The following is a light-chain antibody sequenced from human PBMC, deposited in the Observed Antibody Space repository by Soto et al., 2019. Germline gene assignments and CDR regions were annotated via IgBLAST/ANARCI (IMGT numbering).Light chain of an antibody. CDR3: QTWGTGVGV. Sequence: QSVLTQAPSASASLGASVKLTCTLSSGHSSYAIAWHQQQPEKGPRFLMKLNSDGSHNKGDGIPDRFSGSSSGTERYLTISNLQSEDEADYYCQTWGTGVGVFGGGTQLTVL. CDR2: LNSDGSH. V-gene: IGLV4-69*01. CDR1: SGHSSYA. J-gene: IGLJ3*02.